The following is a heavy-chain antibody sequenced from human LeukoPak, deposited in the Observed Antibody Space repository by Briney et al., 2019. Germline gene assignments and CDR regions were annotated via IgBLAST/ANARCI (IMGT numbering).Heavy chain of an antibody. V-gene: IGHV4-31*03. CDR1: GGPVSRGGYY. J-gene: IGHJ4*02. Sequence: RASETLSLTCTVSGGPVSRGGYYWNWIPQHPGKGREWIWFYYYSEGTYYYPSLMRRITISVNRSQNQFSLKMRDVTAADTAFYFGAATDWESFSFDSWGQGALVAVSS. CDR2: YYYSEGT. CDR3: AATDWESFSFDS. D-gene: IGHD1-26*01.